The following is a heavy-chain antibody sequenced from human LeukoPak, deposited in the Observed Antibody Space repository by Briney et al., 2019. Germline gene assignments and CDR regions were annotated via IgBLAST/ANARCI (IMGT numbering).Heavy chain of an antibody. CDR2: ISGSGGRA. CDR3: ARGLFMAAAGPLDY. V-gene: IGHV3-23*01. CDR1: GFTFSGYA. D-gene: IGHD6-13*01. Sequence: GGSLRLSCAAPGFTFSGYAMSWVRQAPGKGLEWVSGISGSGGRAYYADSVKGRFTLSTDNSRDTLFVQLSSLRGEDTAVYYCARGLFMAAAGPLDYWGQGTLVTVSS. J-gene: IGHJ4*02.